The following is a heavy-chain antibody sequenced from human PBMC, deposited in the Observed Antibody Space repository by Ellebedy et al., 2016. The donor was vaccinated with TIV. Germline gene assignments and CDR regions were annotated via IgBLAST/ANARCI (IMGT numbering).Heavy chain of an antibody. J-gene: IGHJ4*02. D-gene: IGHD2-15*01. CDR2: IIPIFGTA. V-gene: IGHV1-69*06. CDR1: GGTFSSYA. CDR3: ARYSRWYFDY. Sequence: SVKVSCXASGGTFSSYAISWVRQAPGQGLEWMGGIIPIFGTANYAQKFQGRVTMTEDTSTDTAYMELSSLRSEDTAVYYCARYSRWYFDYWGQGTLVTVSS.